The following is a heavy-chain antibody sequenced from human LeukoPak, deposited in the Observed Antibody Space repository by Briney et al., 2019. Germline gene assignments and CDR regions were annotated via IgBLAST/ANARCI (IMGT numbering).Heavy chain of an antibody. J-gene: IGHJ5*02. CDR2: INWDGGET. D-gene: IGHD3-22*01. CDR3: VKDNFYDSNLSDP. V-gene: IGHV3-43*01. Sequence: GGSLRLSCAASGFTFDDYNMIWVRQTPGKGLEWVSLINWDGGETFYADSVRGRFTISRDNTRNSLYLHMTSMKLEDTACYYCVKDNFYDSNLSDPWGEGTLVTVSS. CDR1: GFTFDDYN.